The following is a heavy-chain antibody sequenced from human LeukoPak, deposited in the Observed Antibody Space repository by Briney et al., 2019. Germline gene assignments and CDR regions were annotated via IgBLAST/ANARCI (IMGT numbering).Heavy chain of an antibody. CDR3: VKAQYDFWSGLDY. CDR1: GFTFSRCP. CDR2: ISGNGGST. Sequence: PGGALRLSCSASGFTFSRCPMHWVRQAPGKGREYVSVISGNGGSTYYADSVKGRFTISRDNSRITLYLQMSSLRTEDTAIYYCVKAQYDFWSGLDYWGQGTLVTVSS. J-gene: IGHJ4*02. D-gene: IGHD3-3*01. V-gene: IGHV3-64D*09.